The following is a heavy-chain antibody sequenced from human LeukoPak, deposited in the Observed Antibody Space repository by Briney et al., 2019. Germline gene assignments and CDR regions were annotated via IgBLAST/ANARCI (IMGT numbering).Heavy chain of an antibody. CDR3: AREGEPYSSSWYSY. V-gene: IGHV3-21*01. D-gene: IGHD6-13*01. CDR1: GFTFSSYS. Sequence: AGGSLRLSCAASGFTFSSYSMNWVRQAPGKGLEWVSSISSSSSYIYYADSVKGRFTISRDNAKNSLYLQMNSLRAEDTAVYYCAREGEPYSSSWYSYWGQGTLVTVSS. CDR2: ISSSSSYI. J-gene: IGHJ4*02.